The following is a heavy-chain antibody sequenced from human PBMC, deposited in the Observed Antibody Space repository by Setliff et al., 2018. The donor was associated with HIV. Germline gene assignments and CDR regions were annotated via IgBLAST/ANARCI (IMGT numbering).Heavy chain of an antibody. D-gene: IGHD2-8*02. J-gene: IGHJ6*02. CDR3: ATSINSFDWSTGHYQYTMDV. Sequence: ASVKVSCKASGYTFTAYYMHWVRQAPGQGLEWMGRINPNSGGTDYAQKFQGRVTMTSDTSITTAYMELSRLTSDDTAVYYCATSINSFDWSTGHYQYTMDVWGQGTTVTVSS. V-gene: IGHV1-2*06. CDR1: GYTFTAYY. CDR2: INPNSGGT.